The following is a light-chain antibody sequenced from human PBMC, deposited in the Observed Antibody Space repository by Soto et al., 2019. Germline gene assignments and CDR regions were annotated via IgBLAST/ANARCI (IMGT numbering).Light chain of an antibody. V-gene: IGKV3-15*01. Sequence: EIVMTQSPATLSVSPGERATLSCRASQSVSDNLAWYQQRPGQSPRLLIYGASSRASGVPARFSGSGSGTEFSLTINSPQSEDFAVYYCQHYHNWPPYTFGQGTKVDIK. CDR1: QSVSDN. CDR2: GAS. J-gene: IGKJ2*01. CDR3: QHYHNWPPYT.